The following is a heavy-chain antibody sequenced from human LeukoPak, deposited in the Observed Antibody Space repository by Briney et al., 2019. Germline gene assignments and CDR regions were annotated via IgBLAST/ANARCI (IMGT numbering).Heavy chain of an antibody. CDR3: ARDLHPRYYDSSGYYSPDWFDP. CDR1: GYTFTSYG. V-gene: IGHV1-18*01. D-gene: IGHD3-22*01. J-gene: IGHJ5*02. Sequence: ASVKVSCKASGYTFTSYGISWVRQAPGQGLEWMGWISAYNGNTNYAQKLQGRVTMTTDTSTSTAYMELRSLRSDDTAVYYCARDLHPRYYDSSGYYSPDWFDPWGQGTLVTVSS. CDR2: ISAYNGNT.